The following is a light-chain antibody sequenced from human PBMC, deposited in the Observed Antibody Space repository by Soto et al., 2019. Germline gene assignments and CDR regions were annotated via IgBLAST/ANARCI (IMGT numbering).Light chain of an antibody. CDR1: QSISND. J-gene: IGKJ3*01. CDR2: DAS. V-gene: IGKV3-15*01. Sequence: EIVMTQSPATLSVSPGERATLSCRASQSISNDLAWYQRKPGQAPRLLIYDASTRATGIPVRVSGSGSGTEFTLTINSLQSEDSAVYYCQQYNNWPPLTFGPGTKVDIK. CDR3: QQYNNWPPLT.